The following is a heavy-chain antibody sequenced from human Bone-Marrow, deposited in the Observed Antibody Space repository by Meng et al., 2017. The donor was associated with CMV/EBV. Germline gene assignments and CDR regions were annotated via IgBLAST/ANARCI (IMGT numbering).Heavy chain of an antibody. CDR3: AKDLNGYFDL. J-gene: IGHJ2*01. CDR2: IYSGGGST. D-gene: IGHD2-8*01. Sequence: GESLKISCAASGFTFSSYAMSWVRQAPGKGLEWVSVIYSGGGSTYYADSVKGRFTISRDNSKNTLYLQMNSLRAEDTAVYYCAKDLNGYFDLWGRGTLVTVSS. V-gene: IGHV3-23*03. CDR1: GFTFSSYA.